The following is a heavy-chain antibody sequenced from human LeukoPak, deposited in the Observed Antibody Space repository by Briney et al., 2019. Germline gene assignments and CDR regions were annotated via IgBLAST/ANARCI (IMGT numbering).Heavy chain of an antibody. D-gene: IGHD2-2*01. V-gene: IGHV3-23*01. CDR2: ISGSGGDT. CDR3: AKDCSSTNCYVDY. Sequence: GESLRLSCAASGFTFSSYALSWVRQAPAKGLEWVSTISGSGGDTDYADSVKGRFTVSRDNSKNTLFLQMNSLRAEDTALYFCAKDCSSTNCYVDYWGQGNLVTVSS. CDR1: GFTFSSYA. J-gene: IGHJ4*02.